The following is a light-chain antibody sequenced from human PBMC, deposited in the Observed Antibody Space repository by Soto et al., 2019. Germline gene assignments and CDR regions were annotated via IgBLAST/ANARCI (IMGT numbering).Light chain of an antibody. J-gene: IGLJ3*02. V-gene: IGLV1-44*01. CDR2: RDD. Sequence: QSVRTQPPSVSGTPGQRVTISCSGGRSNIGSNTVAWYQQFPGTTPKLLIYRDDQRPSGVPDRFSGSKSGTSASLAISGLQFDDEADYYCAVWDDTLYGRVFGGGTKVTVL. CDR3: AVWDDTLYGRV. CDR1: RSNIGSNT.